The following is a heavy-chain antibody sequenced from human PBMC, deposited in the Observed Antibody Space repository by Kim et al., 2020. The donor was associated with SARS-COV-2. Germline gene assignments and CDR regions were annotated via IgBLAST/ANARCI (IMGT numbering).Heavy chain of an antibody. Sequence: GVSLKISCKGSGYSFTSYWIGWVRQMPGKGLEWMGIIYPGDSDTRYSPSFQGQVTISADKSISTAYLQWSSLKASDTAMYYCARTLFYDSSGYYSGPGYYGMDVWGQGTTVTVSS. CDR3: ARTLFYDSSGYYSGPGYYGMDV. V-gene: IGHV5-51*01. CDR1: GYSFTSYW. CDR2: IYPGDSDT. D-gene: IGHD3-22*01. J-gene: IGHJ6*02.